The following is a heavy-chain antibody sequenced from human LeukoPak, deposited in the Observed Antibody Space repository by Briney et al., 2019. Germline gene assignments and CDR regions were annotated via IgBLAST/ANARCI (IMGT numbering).Heavy chain of an antibody. D-gene: IGHD3-3*01. Sequence: SQTLSLTCTVSGGSISSGGYHWSWIRQHPGKGLEWIGYIYYSGSTYYNPSLNSRVTISVDTSKYQFSLKLSSVTAADTAVYYCATYYDFWSGCFDYWGQGTLVTVSS. J-gene: IGHJ4*02. CDR2: IYYSGST. CDR3: ATYYDFWSGCFDY. V-gene: IGHV4-31*03. CDR1: GGSISSGGYH.